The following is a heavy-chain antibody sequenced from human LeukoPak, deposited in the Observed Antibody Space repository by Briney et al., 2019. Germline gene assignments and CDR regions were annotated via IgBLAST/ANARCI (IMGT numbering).Heavy chain of an antibody. V-gene: IGHV3-21*01. Sequence: GGSLRLSCAASGLSFSSQAMTWVRQAPGKGLEWVSSISSSSSYIYYADSVKGRFTISRDNAKNSLYLQMNSLRAEDTSVYFCARLSYWVFEIWGQGTMVTVSS. CDR2: ISSSSSYI. J-gene: IGHJ3*02. CDR1: GLSFSSQA. CDR3: ARLSYWVFEI. D-gene: IGHD2-21*01.